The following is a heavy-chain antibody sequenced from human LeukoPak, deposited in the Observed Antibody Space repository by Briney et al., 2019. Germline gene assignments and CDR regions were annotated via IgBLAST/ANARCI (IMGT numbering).Heavy chain of an antibody. CDR1: GFTFSSYA. Sequence: GGSLRLSCAASGFTFSSYAMHWVRQAPGKGLEWVAVISYDGSNKYYADSVKGRFTISRDNSKNTLYLQMNSLRAEDTAVYYCARAPGYCSGGSCYHYFDYWGQGTLVTVS. V-gene: IGHV3-30-3*01. CDR2: ISYDGSNK. D-gene: IGHD2-15*01. CDR3: ARAPGYCSGGSCYHYFDY. J-gene: IGHJ4*02.